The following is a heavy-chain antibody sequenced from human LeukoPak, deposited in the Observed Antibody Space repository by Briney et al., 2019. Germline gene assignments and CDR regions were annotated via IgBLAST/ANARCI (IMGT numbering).Heavy chain of an antibody. D-gene: IGHD4-23*01. CDR1: GGSFSGYY. J-gene: IGHJ4*02. Sequence: SETLSLTCAVSGGSFSGYYWSWIRQPPGKGLEWIGEIDPNGGTHYKPSLKSRVTMPLDTSKNHFSLKLSSVTAADTAVYYCGRGQQVRWPPPIYWGQGTLVTVSS. CDR2: IDPNGGT. V-gene: IGHV4-34*01. CDR3: GRGQQVRWPPPIY.